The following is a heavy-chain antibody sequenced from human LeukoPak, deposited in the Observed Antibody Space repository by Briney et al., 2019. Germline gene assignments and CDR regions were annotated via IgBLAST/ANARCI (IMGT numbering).Heavy chain of an antibody. CDR3: ASTNRYMAV. J-gene: IGHJ6*03. V-gene: IGHV3-74*01. CDR1: GFTFSTYY. D-gene: IGHD2/OR15-2a*01. Sequence: PGGSLRLSCAASGFTFSTYYMQWVRQGPGKELVWLARINPDGSRTSYADSVKGRFTISRDNGKKTLHLQMSSLRAEDTGVYYCASTNRYMAVWGKGTTVPVSS. CDR2: INPDGSRT.